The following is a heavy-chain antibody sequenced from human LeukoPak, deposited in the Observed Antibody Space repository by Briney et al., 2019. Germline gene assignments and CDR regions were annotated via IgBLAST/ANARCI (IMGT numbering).Heavy chain of an antibody. V-gene: IGHV3-9*01. CDR2: ISWNSGTI. CDR1: GFSFDDYA. J-gene: IGHJ4*02. D-gene: IGHD5-24*01. CDR3: AREERWLQSFALIDY. Sequence: GGSLRLSCAASGFSFDDYAMHWVRQVPGKGLEWVSGISWNSGTIGYADSVKGRFTISRDNAKNSLYLQMNSLRAEDTALYYCAREERWLQSFALIDYWGQGTLLTVSS.